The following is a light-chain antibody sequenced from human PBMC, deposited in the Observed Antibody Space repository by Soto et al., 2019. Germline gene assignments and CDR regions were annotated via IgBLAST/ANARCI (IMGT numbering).Light chain of an antibody. Sequence: QSVLTQPPSASGTPGQRVTISCSGSSSNIGSNTVSWYQHLPGTAPKLLIYYHNQRPSGVPDRFSGSKSGTSASLAISGLQSEDEANDYCATWDDSLNVVLFGGGTKVPVL. CDR3: ATWDDSLNVVL. CDR2: YHN. V-gene: IGLV1-44*01. J-gene: IGLJ2*01. CDR1: SSNIGSNT.